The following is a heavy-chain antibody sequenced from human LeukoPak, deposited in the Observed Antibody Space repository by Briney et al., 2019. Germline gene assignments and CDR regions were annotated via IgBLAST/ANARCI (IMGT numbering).Heavy chain of an antibody. D-gene: IGHD3-22*01. J-gene: IGHJ4*02. V-gene: IGHV1-18*01. CDR3: ARDDDSSGYYGGVCDY. CDR1: GYTFTSYG. Sequence: VASVKVSCKASGYTFTSYGISWVGQAPGQRLEWMGWISAYNGNTNYAQKLRGRVTMTTDTSTSTAYMELRSLRSDDTAVYYCARDDDSSGYYGGVCDYWGQGTLVTVSS. CDR2: ISAYNGNT.